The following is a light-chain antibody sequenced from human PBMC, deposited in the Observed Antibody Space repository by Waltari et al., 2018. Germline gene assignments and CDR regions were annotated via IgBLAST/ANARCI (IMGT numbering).Light chain of an antibody. CDR2: LAS. J-gene: IGKJ2*01. CDR3: QYYGSYT. Sequence: EIVLTQSPGTLSLSPGERATLSCRASQSVSSSYLAWYQQKPGQAPRLLMYLASSRATCIPDRFSGSGSGTDFTLTISRLEPEDFAVYYCQYYGSYTFGQGTKLAI. V-gene: IGKV3-20*01. CDR1: QSVSSSY.